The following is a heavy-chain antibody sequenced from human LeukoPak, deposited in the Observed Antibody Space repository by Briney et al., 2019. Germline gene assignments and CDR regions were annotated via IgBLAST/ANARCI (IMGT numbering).Heavy chain of an antibody. J-gene: IGHJ6*04. CDR2: ISAYNGNA. D-gene: IGHD3-16*01. CDR3: ARISGGEGSHYYYYGMDV. CDR1: GYTFTSYG. V-gene: IGHV1-18*04. Sequence: ASVKVSCKASGYTFTSYGISWVRQAPGQGLEWMGWISAYNGNANYAQKLQGRVTMTTDTSTSTAYMELRSLRSDDTAVYYCARISGGEGSHYYYYGMDVWGKGTTVTVSS.